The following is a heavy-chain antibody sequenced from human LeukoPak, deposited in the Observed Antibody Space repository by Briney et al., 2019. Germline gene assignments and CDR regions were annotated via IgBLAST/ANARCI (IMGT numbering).Heavy chain of an antibody. J-gene: IGHJ5*02. D-gene: IGHD6-13*01. Sequence: ASVKVSCKASGYTFTDYYVYWVRQAPGQGLEWMGWINPKNGGTRYAQKFRGWVTVSRDTSISTAYMELSTLKSDDTAVYYCARGRGVTTAGTSWFDPWGQGTLVIVSS. V-gene: IGHV1-2*04. CDR2: INPKNGGT. CDR1: GYTFTDYY. CDR3: ARGRGVTTAGTSWFDP.